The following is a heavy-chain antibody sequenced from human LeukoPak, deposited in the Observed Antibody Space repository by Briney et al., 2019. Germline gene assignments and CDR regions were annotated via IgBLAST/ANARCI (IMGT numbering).Heavy chain of an antibody. J-gene: IGHJ6*03. D-gene: IGHD2-2*01. CDR2: DYCNGYT. CDR3: ARRCVLEPGSKCCYYCQMDV. Sequence: SETLSLTCTVSGGSISTTSCFWVRVPPPQGKELEWIGSDYCNGYTYYIASLKGRATISLGTSKNHSTLRVTSVMAANTALYSGARRCVLEPGSKCCYYCQMDVWGKGTTVTVSS. V-gene: IGHV4-39*01. CDR1: GGSISTTSCF.